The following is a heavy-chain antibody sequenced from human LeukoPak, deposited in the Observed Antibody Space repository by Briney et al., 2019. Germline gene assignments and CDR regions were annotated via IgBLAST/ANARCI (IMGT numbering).Heavy chain of an antibody. CDR3: ARVAGGDWYYFDF. V-gene: IGHV1-2*02. J-gene: IGHJ4*02. Sequence: ASVKLSCTASGYTFTAYYMHWVRQAPGQGLEWMGWINLNSGGTNSAQKFQGRVTMTRDTSISAAYMELSRLGSDDTAVYYCARVAGGDWYYFDFWGQGTLVTVSS. D-gene: IGHD2-21*02. CDR2: INLNSGGT. CDR1: GYTFTAYY.